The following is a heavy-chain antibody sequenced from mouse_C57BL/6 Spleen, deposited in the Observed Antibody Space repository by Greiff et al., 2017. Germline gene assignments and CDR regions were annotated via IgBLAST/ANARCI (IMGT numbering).Heavy chain of an antibody. CDR3: ARCPISFYAMDY. V-gene: IGHV1-50*01. J-gene: IGHJ4*01. CDR2: IDPSDSYT. Sequence: QVQLQQPGAELVKPGASVKLSCKASGYTFTSYWMQWVKQRPGQGLEWIGEIDPSDSYTNYNQKFKGKATLSVDTSSSTAYMQLSSLTSEDSAVYYCARCPISFYAMDYWGQGTSVTVSS. CDR1: GYTFTSYW.